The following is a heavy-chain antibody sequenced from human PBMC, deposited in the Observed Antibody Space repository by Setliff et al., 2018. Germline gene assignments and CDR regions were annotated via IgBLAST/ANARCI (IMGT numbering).Heavy chain of an antibody. D-gene: IGHD6-19*01. J-gene: IGHJ4*02. V-gene: IGHV3-30*18. CDR3: AKDSLSGWSAVDY. Sequence: PGGSLRLSCAASGFVFSDYGMHRVRQAPGKGLEWVAAVSFDGRNKYYEDSVKGRFTISRDDSKNTLYLQMNSLRPEDTAVYYCAKDSLSGWSAVDYWGQGTLVTVSS. CDR1: GFVFSDYG. CDR2: VSFDGRNK.